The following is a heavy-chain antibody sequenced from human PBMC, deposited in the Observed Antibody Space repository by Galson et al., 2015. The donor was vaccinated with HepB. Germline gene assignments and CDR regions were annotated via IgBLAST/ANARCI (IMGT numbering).Heavy chain of an antibody. CDR2: FDPEDGET. J-gene: IGHJ4*02. D-gene: IGHD6-19*01. Sequence: SCKVSGYTLTELSMHWVRQAPGKGLEWMGGFDPEDGETIYVQKFQGRVTMTEDTSTDTAYMELSSLRSEDTAVYYCATGDIAVAGTFDYWGQGTLVTVSS. CDR3: ATGDIAVAGTFDY. V-gene: IGHV1-24*01. CDR1: GYTLTELS.